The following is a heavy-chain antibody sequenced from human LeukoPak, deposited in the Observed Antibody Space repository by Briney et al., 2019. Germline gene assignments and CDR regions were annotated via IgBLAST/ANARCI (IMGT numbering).Heavy chain of an antibody. V-gene: IGHV1-46*01. D-gene: IGHD1-26*01. CDR1: GGTFSSYA. J-gene: IGHJ4*02. CDR2: INPSGGST. Sequence: ASVKVSCKASGGTFSSYAISWVRQAPGQGLEWMGIINPSGGSTSYAQKFQGRVTMTRDTSTSTVYMELSSLRSEDTAVYYCAREGIVGATLFDYWGQGTLVTVSS. CDR3: AREGIVGATLFDY.